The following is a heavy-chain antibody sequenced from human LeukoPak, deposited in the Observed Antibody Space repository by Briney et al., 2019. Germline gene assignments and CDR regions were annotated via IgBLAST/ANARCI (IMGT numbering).Heavy chain of an antibody. Sequence: GGSLRLFCSASGFNFSSCSMQWVRQAPGKGREYVAGISRNGGSTYYADSVKGRFTISRDNSKNTLYLQMNSLRAEDTAVYYCVKDPMTTMTSHFDYWGQGTLVTVSS. CDR3: VKDPMTTMTSHFDY. J-gene: IGHJ4*02. D-gene: IGHD4-17*01. V-gene: IGHV3-64D*06. CDR1: GFNFSSCS. CDR2: ISRNGGST.